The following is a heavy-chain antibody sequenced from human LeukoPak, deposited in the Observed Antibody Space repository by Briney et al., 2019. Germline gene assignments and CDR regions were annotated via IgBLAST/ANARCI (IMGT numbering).Heavy chain of an antibody. V-gene: IGHV4-39*07. CDR2: IYYSGST. D-gene: IGHD6-13*01. J-gene: IGHJ3*02. CDR3: ARDKASGWYGDAFDI. Sequence: SETLSLTCTVSGGSISRSSYYWGWIRQPPGKGLEWIGSIYYSGSTYYNPSLKSRVTISVDTSKNQFSLKLSSVTAADTALYYCARDKASGWYGDAFDIWGQGTMVTVSS. CDR1: GGSISRSSYY.